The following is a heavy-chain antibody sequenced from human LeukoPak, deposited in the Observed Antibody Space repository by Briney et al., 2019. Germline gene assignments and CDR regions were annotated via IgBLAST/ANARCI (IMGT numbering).Heavy chain of an antibody. Sequence: GGSLRLSCAASGFTVSSNYINWVRQAPGKGLEWVSVIYTGGNTYYAESVRGRFTISRDNSKNTLYLHMNSLRAGDTAVYYCARVDIYNWYYFDYWGQGTLVTVSS. V-gene: IGHV3-53*01. CDR3: ARVDIYNWYYFDY. D-gene: IGHD1-20*01. J-gene: IGHJ4*02. CDR2: IYTGGNT. CDR1: GFTVSSNY.